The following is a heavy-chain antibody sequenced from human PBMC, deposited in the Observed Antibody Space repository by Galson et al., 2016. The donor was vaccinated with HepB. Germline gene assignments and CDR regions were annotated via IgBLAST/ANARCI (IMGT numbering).Heavy chain of an antibody. CDR1: GGSISSGGYY. D-gene: IGHD6-6*01. CDR2: IYHSGST. J-gene: IGHJ6*02. Sequence: TLSLTCTVSGGSISSGGYYWSWIRQHPGKGLEWIGYIYHSGSTYYNPSLKSRVTISVDTSKNQFSLKLSSVTAADTAVYYCARCSRSSAYYYYGMDVWGQGTMVTV. CDR3: ARCSRSSAYYYYGMDV. V-gene: IGHV4-31*03.